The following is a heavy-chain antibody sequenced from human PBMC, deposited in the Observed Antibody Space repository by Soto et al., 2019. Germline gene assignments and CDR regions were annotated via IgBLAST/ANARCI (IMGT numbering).Heavy chain of an antibody. D-gene: IGHD3-22*01. J-gene: IGHJ5*02. CDR2: IYPGDSDT. CDR1: GYSFTSYW. V-gene: IGHV5-51*01. Sequence: GESLKISCKGSGYSFTSYWIGWVRQMPGKGLEWMGIIYPGDSDTRYSPSFQGQVTISADKSISTAYLQWSSLKASDTAMYYCARPRYYYDSSGQRLLGWFDPWGQGTLVTVSS. CDR3: ARPRYYYDSSGQRLLGWFDP.